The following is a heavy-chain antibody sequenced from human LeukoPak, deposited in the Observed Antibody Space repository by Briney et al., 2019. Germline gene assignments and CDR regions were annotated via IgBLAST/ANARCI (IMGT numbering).Heavy chain of an antibody. V-gene: IGHV3-21*01. Sequence: PGGSLRLSCAASGFTFSNYSMNWVRQAPGKGLEWVSFISTSSSYIYYADSVKGRFTISRDNAKNSVYLQMNSLRAEDTAVYYCASEPPSSGSYYPYYFDYWGQGTLVTVSS. CDR2: ISTSSSYI. CDR1: GFTFSNYS. J-gene: IGHJ4*02. D-gene: IGHD1-26*01. CDR3: ASEPPSSGSYYPYYFDY.